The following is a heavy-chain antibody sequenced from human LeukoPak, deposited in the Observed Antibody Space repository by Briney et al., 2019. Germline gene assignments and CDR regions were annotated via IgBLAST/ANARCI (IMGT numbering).Heavy chain of an antibody. D-gene: IGHD3-22*01. J-gene: IGHJ3*02. CDR2: ISGSGGST. CDR1: GFALSTYN. V-gene: IGHV3-23*01. Sequence: GGSLRLSCAASGFALSTYNMSWVRQAPGKRLEWVSAISGSGGSTYYADSVKGRFTISRDNSKNTLYLQMNSLRAEDTAVYYCAKYRITMIVVGGAFDIWGQGTMVTVSS. CDR3: AKYRITMIVVGGAFDI.